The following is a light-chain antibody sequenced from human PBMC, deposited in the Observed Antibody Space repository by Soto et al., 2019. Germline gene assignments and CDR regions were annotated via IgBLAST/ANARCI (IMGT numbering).Light chain of an antibody. V-gene: IGKV1-39*01. Sequence: DIPMTQSPSSLSASVGDRVTITCRASQRISSYLNWYQQRPGKAPNLLIYAASNLQSGVPSRFSGSGSETDFTLTISSLQPEDFATYYCQQSYSTPYTFGQGTRVEIK. J-gene: IGKJ2*01. CDR2: AAS. CDR3: QQSYSTPYT. CDR1: QRISSY.